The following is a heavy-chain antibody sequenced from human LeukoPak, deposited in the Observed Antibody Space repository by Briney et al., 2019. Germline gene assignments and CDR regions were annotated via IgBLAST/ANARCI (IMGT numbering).Heavy chain of an antibody. J-gene: IGHJ3*02. CDR3: ARDETKSPLNAFDI. CDR2: INPNSGT. V-gene: IGHV1-2*02. Sequence: ASVKVSCKASGYTFTGYYMHWVRQAPGQGLEWMGWINPNSGTNYAQKFQGRVTMTRDTSISTAYMELSSLRSDDTAVYYCARDETKSPLNAFDIWGQGTMVTVSS. CDR1: GYTFTGYY.